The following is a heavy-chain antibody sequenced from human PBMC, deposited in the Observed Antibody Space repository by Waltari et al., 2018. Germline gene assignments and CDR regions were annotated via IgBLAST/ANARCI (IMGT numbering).Heavy chain of an antibody. V-gene: IGHV3-53*01. Sequence: EVRLVESGGDLVQPGGSLRLHCAASGFPVSSDSMNWLRQAPGKGLEWVSVIYSGGSANYTDSVKGRFIVSRDNSRNTLYLQMNGLRADDTAIYYCARGHRGSRPLWGQGTLVTVSS. CDR1: GFPVSSDS. CDR2: IYSGGSA. CDR3: ARGHRGSRPL. J-gene: IGHJ4*02. D-gene: IGHD3-10*01.